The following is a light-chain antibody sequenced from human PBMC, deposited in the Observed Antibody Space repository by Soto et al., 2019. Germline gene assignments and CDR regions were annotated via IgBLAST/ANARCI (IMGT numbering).Light chain of an antibody. Sequence: EIVLTQSPGTLSLSPGERATLSCRASQSVSSTYLAWYQQKPGQAPRLLIYGASSRATGIPDRFSGSGSGTDFTLTISRLEPEEFAVYYCQQRSNWPLTFGGGTKVEIK. CDR3: QQRSNWPLT. CDR1: QSVSSTY. CDR2: GAS. V-gene: IGKV3D-20*02. J-gene: IGKJ4*01.